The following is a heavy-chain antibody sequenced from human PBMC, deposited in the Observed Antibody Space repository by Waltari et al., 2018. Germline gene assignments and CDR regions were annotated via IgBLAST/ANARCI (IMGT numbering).Heavy chain of an antibody. D-gene: IGHD6-13*01. V-gene: IGHV3-21*03. J-gene: IGHJ3*02. CDR3: ARVFVAAAGSHHDAFDI. CDR2: ISGSSSYI. CDR1: GFTFSSYT. Sequence: EVQLVESGGGLVKPGGSLRLSCAASGFTFSSYTMNWVRQAPGKGLEWVSSISGSSSYIYYADSVKGRFTNSRDNAKNSLYLQMNSLRAEDTAVYYCARVFVAAAGSHHDAFDIWGQGTMVTVSS.